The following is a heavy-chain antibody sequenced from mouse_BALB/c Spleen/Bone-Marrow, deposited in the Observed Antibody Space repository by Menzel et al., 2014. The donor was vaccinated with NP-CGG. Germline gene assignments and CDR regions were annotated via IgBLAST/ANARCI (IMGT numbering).Heavy chain of an antibody. Sequence: VQLQESGAELVRPGTSVKVSCKASGYAFTNYLIEWVKQRPVQGLEWIGVINPGSGGANYNAKFKGKATLTADKSSSTAYTQLSSLTSDDSAVYFCAREWTARAVDYWGQGTTLTVSS. CDR1: GYAFTNYL. D-gene: IGHD3-2*01. CDR2: INPGSGGA. J-gene: IGHJ2*01. V-gene: IGHV1-54*01. CDR3: AREWTARAVDY.